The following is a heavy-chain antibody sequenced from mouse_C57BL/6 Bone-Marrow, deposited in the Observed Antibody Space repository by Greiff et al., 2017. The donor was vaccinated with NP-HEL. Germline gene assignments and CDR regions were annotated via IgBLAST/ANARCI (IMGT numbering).Heavy chain of an antibody. Sequence: VKLMESGPELVKPGASVKISCKASGYSFTSYYIHWVKQRPGQGLEWIGWIYPGSGNTKYNEKFKGKATLTADTSSSTAYMQLSSLTSEDSAVYYCARSPLAMDYWGQGTSVTVSS. J-gene: IGHJ4*01. CDR2: IYPGSGNT. CDR1: GYSFTSYY. CDR3: ARSPLAMDY. V-gene: IGHV1-66*01.